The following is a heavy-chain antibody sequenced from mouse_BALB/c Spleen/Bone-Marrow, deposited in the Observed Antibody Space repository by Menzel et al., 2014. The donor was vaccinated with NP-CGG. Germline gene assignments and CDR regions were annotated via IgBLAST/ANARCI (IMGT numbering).Heavy chain of an antibody. D-gene: IGHD1-1*01. J-gene: IGHJ4*01. CDR3: ARSSPYAMDY. V-gene: IGHV1-87*01. CDR1: GYTFTSYW. Sequence: QVQLQQPGAELARPGASVKLSCKASGYTFTSYWMQWVKQRPGQGLEWIGAIYPGDGDTRYTQKFKGKATLTADKSSSTAYMQLSLASEDSAVYYCARSSPYAMDYWGQGTSVTVPS. CDR2: IYPGDGDT.